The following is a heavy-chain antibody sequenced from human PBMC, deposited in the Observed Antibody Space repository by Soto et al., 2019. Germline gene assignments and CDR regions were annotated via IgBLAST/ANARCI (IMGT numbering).Heavy chain of an antibody. CDR1: GGSMSSGGYS. V-gene: IGHV4-30-2*01. CDR3: ARVPDV. CDR2: IYHNGSP. Sequence: QLQLQESGSGLVKPSQTLSLTCAVSGGSMSSGGYSWSWIRQPPGKGLEWIGYIYHNGSPYYNPSLMRRVTISVDRSKNQFSLKLSSVTAADTAVYSCARVPDVWGQGTTVTVSS. J-gene: IGHJ6*02.